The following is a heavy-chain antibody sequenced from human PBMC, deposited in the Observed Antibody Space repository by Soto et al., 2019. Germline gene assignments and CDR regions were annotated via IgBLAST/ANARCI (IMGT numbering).Heavy chain of an antibody. V-gene: IGHV1-18*01. CDR2: ISTFNGET. CDR3: ARDVGYCSSSTCLIDH. Sequence: GASVKVSCKASGYTFNTYGISWVRQAPGQGLEWMGGISTFNGETRYAQKFQARVTVTTDTSTTTGYMELRSLRSDDTAVYYCARDVGYCSSSTCLIDHGGQGTLVTVSS. D-gene: IGHD2-2*01. CDR1: GYTFNTYG. J-gene: IGHJ4*02.